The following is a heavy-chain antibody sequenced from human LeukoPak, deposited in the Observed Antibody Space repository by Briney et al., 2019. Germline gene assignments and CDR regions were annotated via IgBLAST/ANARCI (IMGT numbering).Heavy chain of an antibody. CDR2: INHSGST. J-gene: IGHJ4*02. V-gene: IGHV4-34*01. CDR1: GGSFSGYY. Sequence: NTSQTLSLTCAVYGGSFSGYYWSWIRQPPGKGLEWIGEINHSGSTNYNPSLKSRVTISVDTSKNQFSLKLSSVTAADTAVYYCARGGKTWRKLLWFGELGPRDYWGQGTLVTVSS. D-gene: IGHD3-10*01. CDR3: ARGGKTWRKLLWFGELGPRDY.